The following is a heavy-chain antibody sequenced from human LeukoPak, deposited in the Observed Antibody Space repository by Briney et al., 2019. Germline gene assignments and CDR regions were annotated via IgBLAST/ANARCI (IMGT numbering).Heavy chain of an antibody. CDR1: GGTFGSYA. V-gene: IGHV1-69*13. CDR3: ARSRAPVVEVFDY. D-gene: IGHD2-15*01. J-gene: IGHJ4*02. CDR2: IIPIFGTA. Sequence: SVKVSCKASGGTFGSYAISWVRQAPGQGLEWMGGIIPIFGTANYAQKFQGRVTITADESTSTAYMELSSLRSEDTAVYYCARSRAPVVEVFDYWGQGTLVTVSS.